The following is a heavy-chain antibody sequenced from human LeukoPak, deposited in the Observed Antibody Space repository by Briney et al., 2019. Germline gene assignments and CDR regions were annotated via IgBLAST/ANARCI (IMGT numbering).Heavy chain of an antibody. Sequence: SETLSRTCAVYGGSFSGYYWSWIRQPPGKGLEWIGEINHSGSTNYNPSLKSRVTISVDTSKNQFSLKLSSVTAADTAVYYCASPQRYGGNPLVLNYWGQGTLVTVSS. D-gene: IGHD4/OR15-4a*01. CDR2: INHSGST. CDR1: GGSFSGYY. V-gene: IGHV4-34*01. J-gene: IGHJ4*02. CDR3: ASPQRYGGNPLVLNY.